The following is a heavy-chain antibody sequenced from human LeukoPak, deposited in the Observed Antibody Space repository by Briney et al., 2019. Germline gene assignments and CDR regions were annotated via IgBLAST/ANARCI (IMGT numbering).Heavy chain of an antibody. CDR2: IKQDGSEK. J-gene: IGHJ5*02. CDR1: GFTFTNYW. CDR3: ARDAYYYDSSGYYGGWFDP. V-gene: IGHV3-7*03. Sequence: GGSLRLSCAASGFTFTNYWMSWVRQAPGKGLEWVANIKQDGSEKDYVDSVRGRFTISRDNAKNSLFLQVNSLRAEDTAVYYCARDAYYYDSSGYYGGWFDPWGQGTLVTVSS. D-gene: IGHD3-22*01.